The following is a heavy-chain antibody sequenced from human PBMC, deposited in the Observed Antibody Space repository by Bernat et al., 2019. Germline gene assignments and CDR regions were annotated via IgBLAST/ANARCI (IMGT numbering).Heavy chain of an antibody. D-gene: IGHD3-3*02. Sequence: QVSLVESGGGVVQPGTSLRLSCAASGFSFSTSGMDWVRQAPGKGLEWVAVISHDGSNIKYADSVKGRFTISRDNSKNTLYLQMNSLKSDDTALYYCAKGRRADYEDIFDYFDCWGQGTLVTVSS. CDR3: AKGRRADYEDIFDYFDC. CDR2: ISHDGSNI. CDR1: GFSFSTSG. J-gene: IGHJ4*02. V-gene: IGHV3-30*18.